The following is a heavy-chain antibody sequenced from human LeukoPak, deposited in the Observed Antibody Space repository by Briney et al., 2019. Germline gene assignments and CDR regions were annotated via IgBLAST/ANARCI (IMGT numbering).Heavy chain of an antibody. V-gene: IGHV3-23*01. D-gene: IGHD2-2*01. CDR3: ARDRSSPRVAFDI. CDR2: IYENGGTT. J-gene: IGHJ3*02. CDR1: GFTFRSHA. Sequence: GGSLRLSCVGSGFTFRSHAMSWVRQAPEKGLEFVSGIYENGGTTYYADSVKGRFSISRDNSKNTLYLQMDSLRGEDTAVYYCARDRSSPRVAFDIWGQGTMVTVSS.